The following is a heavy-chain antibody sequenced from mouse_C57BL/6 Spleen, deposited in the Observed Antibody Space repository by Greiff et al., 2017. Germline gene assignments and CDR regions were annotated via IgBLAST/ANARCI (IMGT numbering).Heavy chain of an antibody. J-gene: IGHJ3*01. CDR1: GYSITSGYY. V-gene: IGHV3-6*01. CDR3: ARDIGYDYAKVWFAY. CDR2: ISYDGSN. D-gene: IGHD2-4*01. Sequence: VQLQESGPGLVKPSQSLSLTCSVTGYSITSGYYWNWIRQFPGNKLEWMGYISYDGSNNYNPSLKNRITITRDTSKNQFFLKLNSVTTEDTATYYCARDIGYDYAKVWFAYWGQGTLVTVSA.